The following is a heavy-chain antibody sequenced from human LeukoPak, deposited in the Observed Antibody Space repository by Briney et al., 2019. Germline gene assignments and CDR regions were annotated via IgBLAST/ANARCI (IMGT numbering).Heavy chain of an antibody. J-gene: IGHJ4*02. CDR3: ARGYSSGYSRWFDY. CDR1: GGSISSYY. CDR2: IYYSGST. D-gene: IGHD3-22*01. Sequence: SETLSLTCTVSGGSISSYYWSWTRQPPGKVLEWLGYIYYSGSTNYNPSLKSRVTISVDTSKNQFSLKLSSVTAADTAVYYCARGYSSGYSRWFDYWGQGTLVTVSS. V-gene: IGHV4-59*01.